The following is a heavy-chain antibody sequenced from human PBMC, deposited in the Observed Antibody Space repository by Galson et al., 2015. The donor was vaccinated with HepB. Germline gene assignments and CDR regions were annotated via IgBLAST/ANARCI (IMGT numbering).Heavy chain of an antibody. D-gene: IGHD3-22*01. CDR2: VNPNSGGT. J-gene: IGHJ4*02. CDR3: ARGEYYYDSRGYYYPFDY. V-gene: IGHV1-2*06. CDR1: GYTFTDYY. Sequence: SVKVSCKASGYTFTDYYMHWVRQAPGQGLEWMGRVNPNSGGTNYAQKFQGRVTLTRDTSISTAYMELSSLRSDDTAVYSCARGEYYYDSRGYYYPFDYWGQGTLVTVSS.